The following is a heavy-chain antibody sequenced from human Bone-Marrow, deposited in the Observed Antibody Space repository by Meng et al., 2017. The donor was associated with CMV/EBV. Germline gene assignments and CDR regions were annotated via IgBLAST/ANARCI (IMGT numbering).Heavy chain of an antibody. Sequence: GESLKISCAPSGFSVSNNYMGWVRQAPGKGLEWVSDIYSGGDAYYADSVEGRFTISRDNYNNTLYLQMSRLRPDDTAVYYCARGYWRNGYPNWGQGTLVTVSS. CDR3: ARGYWRNGYPN. D-gene: IGHD2-15*01. J-gene: IGHJ4*02. CDR2: IYSGGDA. V-gene: IGHV3-66*02. CDR1: GFSVSNNY.